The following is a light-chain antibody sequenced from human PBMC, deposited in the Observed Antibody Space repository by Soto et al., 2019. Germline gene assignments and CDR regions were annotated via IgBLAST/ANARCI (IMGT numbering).Light chain of an antibody. CDR3: QQFDTSPYT. CDR2: GAS. CDR1: QSVTIY. J-gene: IGKJ2*01. V-gene: IGKV3-20*01. Sequence: VLTQSPCTLSLSPGERATLSFRSSQSVTIYLVWYQQKEGHAPSLLIYGASSRAPGIPDRCSGSGSGTDFPLTSNRLGHEDSAVYYCQQFDTSPYTFGQGTKLEIK.